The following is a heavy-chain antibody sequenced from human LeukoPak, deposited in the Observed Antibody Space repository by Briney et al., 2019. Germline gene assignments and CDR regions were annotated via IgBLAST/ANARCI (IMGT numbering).Heavy chain of an antibody. CDR2: ISAYNGNT. D-gene: IGHD6-19*01. Sequence: ASVKVSCKASGYSFYSYGISWVRQAPGQGLEWVGWISAYNGNTNYAQKLQGRVTMTTDTPTSTVYMELRSLRSDDTAVYFCARDQRYSSGWYMGMDYWGQGTLVTVSS. CDR3: ARDQRYSSGWYMGMDY. CDR1: GYSFYSYG. V-gene: IGHV1-18*01. J-gene: IGHJ4*02.